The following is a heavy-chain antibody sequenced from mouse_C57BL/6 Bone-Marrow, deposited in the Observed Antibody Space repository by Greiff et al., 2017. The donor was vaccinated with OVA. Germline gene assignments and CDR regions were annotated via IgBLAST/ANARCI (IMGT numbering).Heavy chain of an antibody. CDR1: GFNIKDDY. J-gene: IGHJ3*01. Sequence: EVQLQQSGAELVRPGASVKLSCTASGFNIKDDYMHWVKQRPEQGLEWIGWIDPENGDTEYASKFQGKATIPADTSSNTAYLQLSSLTSEDTAVYYCTTGRWLLPWFAYWGQGTLVTVSA. V-gene: IGHV14-4*01. D-gene: IGHD2-3*01. CDR3: TTGRWLLPWFAY. CDR2: IDPENGDT.